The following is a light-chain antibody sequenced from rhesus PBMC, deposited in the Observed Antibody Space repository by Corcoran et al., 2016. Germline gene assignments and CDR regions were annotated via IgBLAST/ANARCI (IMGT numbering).Light chain of an antibody. CDR2: KAS. Sequence: DVQMTQSPSSLSASAGDTVTITCRASQSVSRWVAWYQQKPGKAPKLLIYKASTLQSGVPSRFSGSGFGTDFTLTISSLQSDDFASYYCQQYSSSPLTFGQGTKVEI. CDR1: QSVSRW. J-gene: IGKJ1*01. CDR3: QQYSSSPLT. V-gene: IGKV1-22*01.